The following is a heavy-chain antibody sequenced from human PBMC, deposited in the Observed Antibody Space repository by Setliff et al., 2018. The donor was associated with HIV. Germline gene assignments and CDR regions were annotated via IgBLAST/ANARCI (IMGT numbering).Heavy chain of an antibody. CDR2: IKFDGSEK. J-gene: IGHJ4*02. D-gene: IGHD2-8*02. V-gene: IGHV3-7*03. CDR3: ARDRTGGWAFES. Sequence: SLKISCAASGFTFSNYWMFWVRQAPGKGLEWVANIKFDGSEKYYVDSVKGRFSISRDNAKNSLFLQMNSLTADDTAVYYCARDRTGGWAFESWGQGTLVTVS. CDR1: GFTFSNYW.